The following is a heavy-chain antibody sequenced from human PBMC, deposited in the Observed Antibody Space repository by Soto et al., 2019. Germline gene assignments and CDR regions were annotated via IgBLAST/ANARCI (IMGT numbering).Heavy chain of an antibody. V-gene: IGHV4-31*03. Sequence: PSETLSLTCTVSGGSISSGGYYWSWIRQHPGQGLEWIGYLYYSGSTYYNPSLKSRVIISVDTSKNQFSLKLSSVTAADTAVYYCARDTGTMVRGVMRAFDIWGQGTMVT. J-gene: IGHJ3*02. CDR2: LYYSGST. CDR3: ARDTGTMVRGVMRAFDI. D-gene: IGHD3-10*01. CDR1: GGSISSGGYY.